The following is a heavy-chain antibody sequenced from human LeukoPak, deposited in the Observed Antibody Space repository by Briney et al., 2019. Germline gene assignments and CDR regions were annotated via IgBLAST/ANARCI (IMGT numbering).Heavy chain of an antibody. V-gene: IGHV3-66*01. CDR2: IYSSGRT. D-gene: IGHD5-18*01. CDR1: GFTVSSNY. CDR3: AREGARGYSYAP. Sequence: GGSLSLPCAASGFTVSSNYMTWVRQAPGKGLEWVSVIYSSGRTYYADSVKGRFTISRDDSKNTVYLQMNSLRAEDTAVYYCAREGARGYSYAPWGQGTLVTVSS. J-gene: IGHJ5*02.